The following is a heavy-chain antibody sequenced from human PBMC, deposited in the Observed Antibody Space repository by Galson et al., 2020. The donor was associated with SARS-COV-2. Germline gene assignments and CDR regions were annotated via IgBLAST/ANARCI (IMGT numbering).Heavy chain of an antibody. Sequence: SETLSLTCTVSGAPITRFSDFWGWIRRPPGRGLEWISLSHNGTTFYNPSLKSRVTMSADTSKNRFSLDLVSVTASDTAVYFCARATMINWVFDFDVWGPGTLATVSS. CDR1: GAPITRFSDF. CDR3: ARATMINWVFDFDV. J-gene: IGHJ3*01. CDR2: LSHNGTT. D-gene: IGHD6-13*01. V-gene: IGHV4-39*02.